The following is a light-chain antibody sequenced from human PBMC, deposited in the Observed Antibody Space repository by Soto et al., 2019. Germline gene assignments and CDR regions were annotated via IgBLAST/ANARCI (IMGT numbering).Light chain of an antibody. Sequence: QSSLPQPASGSAYPGQSVTISCSGTSSDVGGYKYVAWYQQHPGQVPKLMIFEDRNRPSGVSRRFSGSKSANTASLTISGLLAEDEAIYYCTSYAGSSTLVFGTGTKVTV. J-gene: IGLJ1*01. V-gene: IGLV2-14*01. CDR1: SSDVGGYKY. CDR3: TSYAGSSTLV. CDR2: EDR.